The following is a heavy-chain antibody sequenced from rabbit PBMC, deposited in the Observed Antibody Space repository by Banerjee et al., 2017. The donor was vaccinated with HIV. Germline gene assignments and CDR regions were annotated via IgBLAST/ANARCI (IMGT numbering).Heavy chain of an antibody. D-gene: IGHD4-2*01. CDR3: ARSGYAGTNGQSYFNL. Sequence: QEQLEESGGDLVKPEGSLTLTCTASGFSFSSSYWICWVRQAPGKGLEWIGCIYTISGSAYYATWAKGRFTISKTSSTTVTLQMTSLTAADTATYFCARSGYAGTNGQSYFNLWGPGTLVTVS. V-gene: IGHV1S45*01. CDR1: GFSFSSSYW. CDR2: IYTISGSA. J-gene: IGHJ4*01.